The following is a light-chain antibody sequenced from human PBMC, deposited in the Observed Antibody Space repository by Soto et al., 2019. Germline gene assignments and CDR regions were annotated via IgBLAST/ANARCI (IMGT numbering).Light chain of an antibody. Sequence: IQLTQSPSSLSASAGDRVTISCRASQSISTYLNWYQQKPGKAPKLLIQAASSLQSGVPSRFSGSGFGTDFTLTISTXXXXDFATYYCQQSYNTPRTFGPGTKVDIK. J-gene: IGKJ3*01. CDR2: AAS. CDR3: QQSYNTPRT. CDR1: QSISTY. V-gene: IGKV1-39*01.